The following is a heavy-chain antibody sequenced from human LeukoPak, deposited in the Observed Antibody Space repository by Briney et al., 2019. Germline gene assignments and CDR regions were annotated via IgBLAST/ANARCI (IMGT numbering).Heavy chain of an antibody. Sequence: SQTLSLTCAVSGDSFSSNSAAWDWHRQCPSRGREWLGRTYDRSKLYNDYAVAVKSLITINPDTSKNQFSLQLNSVTPEDTAVYYCARVSSYGSGSIYSTFYYGMDVWGKGTTVTVSS. D-gene: IGHD3-10*01. CDR1: GDSFSSNSAA. V-gene: IGHV6-1*01. CDR2: TYDRSKLYN. CDR3: ARVSSYGSGSIYSTFYYGMDV. J-gene: IGHJ6*04.